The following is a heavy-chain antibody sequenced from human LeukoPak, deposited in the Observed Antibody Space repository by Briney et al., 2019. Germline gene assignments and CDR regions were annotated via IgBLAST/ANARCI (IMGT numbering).Heavy chain of an antibody. D-gene: IGHD6-13*01. CDR3: ARGLLTSIAAADPFATTYYYMDV. CDR2: IIPIFGTA. V-gene: IGHV1-69*05. CDR1: GGTFSSYA. Sequence: SVKVSCKASGGTFSSYAISWVRQAPGQGLEWMGGIIPIFGTANYAQKFQGRVTITTDESTSTAYMELSSLRSEDTAVYYCARGLLTSIAAADPFATTYYYMDVWGKGTTVTVSS. J-gene: IGHJ6*03.